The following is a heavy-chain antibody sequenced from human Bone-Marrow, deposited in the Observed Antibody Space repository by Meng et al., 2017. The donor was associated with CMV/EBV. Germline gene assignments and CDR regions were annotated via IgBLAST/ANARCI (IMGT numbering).Heavy chain of an antibody. V-gene: IGHV3-53*01. CDR1: GFTVSSNY. D-gene: IGHD2-2*01. J-gene: IGHJ4*02. CDR3: ARDRDGIGIVVVPAAIGY. Sequence: GESLKISCAASGFTVSSNYMSWVRQAPGKGLEWVSVIYSGGSTYYADSVKGRFTISRDNAKNSLYLQMNSLRAEDTAVYYCARDRDGIGIVVVPAAIGYWGQGTLVTVSS. CDR2: IYSGGST.